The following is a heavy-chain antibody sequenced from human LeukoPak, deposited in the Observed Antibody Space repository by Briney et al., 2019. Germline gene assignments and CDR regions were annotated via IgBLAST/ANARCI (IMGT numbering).Heavy chain of an antibody. Sequence: GGSLRLSCAASGFTFISYWMHWVRQAPGKGLVWVSRINSDGSNINYADSVKGRFTISRDNAKNTLYLQMNSLRAEDTAVYYCARDLSYRVSAAGTRYNYWGQGILVTVSS. D-gene: IGHD6-13*01. V-gene: IGHV3-74*01. J-gene: IGHJ4*02. CDR2: INSDGSNI. CDR3: ARDLSYRVSAAGTRYNY. CDR1: GFTFISYW.